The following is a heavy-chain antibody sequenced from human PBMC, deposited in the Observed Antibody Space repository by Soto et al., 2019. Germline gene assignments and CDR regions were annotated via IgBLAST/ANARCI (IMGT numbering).Heavy chain of an antibody. J-gene: IGHJ6*02. CDR1: GYTFTSHD. Sequence: QVLLVQSGAEVKKPGASVKVSCKASGYTFTSHDINWVRQATGQGPEWMGWMNADSGHTGSAQKFQGRLTMTRDTSISTADMELSSPRSEDSDVYSCARTDDPHYYYGRDVWGQGTTVPVSS. CDR3: ARTDDPHYYYGRDV. V-gene: IGHV1-8*01. CDR2: MNADSGHT.